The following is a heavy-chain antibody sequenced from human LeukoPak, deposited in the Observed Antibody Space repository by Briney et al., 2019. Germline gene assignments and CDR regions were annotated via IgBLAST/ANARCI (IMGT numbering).Heavy chain of an antibody. CDR2: ISGSGGNT. V-gene: IGHV3-23*01. CDR3: ARGLKQRPISTLTYNWFDP. D-gene: IGHD6-25*01. Sequence: PGGSPRLSCAASKVTFSDYAMNWVRQAPGKGLEWVSGISGSGGNTYHADSVKGRFTISRDNSKNTLYLQMNSLRAEDTAVYYCARGLKQRPISTLTYNWFDPWGQGTLVTVSS. CDR1: KVTFSDYA. J-gene: IGHJ5*02.